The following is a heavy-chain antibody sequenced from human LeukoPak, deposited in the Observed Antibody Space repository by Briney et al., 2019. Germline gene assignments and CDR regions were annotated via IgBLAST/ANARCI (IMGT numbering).Heavy chain of an antibody. CDR2: ISSSGSTI. Sequence: PGGSLRLSCAASGFTFSSYEMNWVRQAPGKGLEWVSYISSSGSTIYYADSVKGRFTISRDNAKNSLYLQMNSLRAEDTAVYYCARDVGPGWFGELLSGPFDYWGQGTLVTVSS. CDR3: ARDVGPGWFGELLSGPFDY. D-gene: IGHD3-10*01. CDR1: GFTFSSYE. V-gene: IGHV3-48*03. J-gene: IGHJ4*02.